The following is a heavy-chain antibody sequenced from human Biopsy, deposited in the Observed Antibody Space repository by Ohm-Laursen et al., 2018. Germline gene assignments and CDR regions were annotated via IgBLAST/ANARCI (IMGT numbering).Heavy chain of an antibody. CDR3: VRGVDYYDPYHYYALDV. Sequence: GTLSLTCVVYGESFNGYYWSWIRQTPGKGLEWIGEINHSGRTNYNPSLKSRVTISVDTSKNQFSLKVRSVTAADTAVYYCVRGVDYYDPYHYYALDVWGQGTTVTVSS. J-gene: IGHJ6*02. D-gene: IGHD3-22*01. V-gene: IGHV4-34*01. CDR1: GESFNGYY. CDR2: INHSGRT.